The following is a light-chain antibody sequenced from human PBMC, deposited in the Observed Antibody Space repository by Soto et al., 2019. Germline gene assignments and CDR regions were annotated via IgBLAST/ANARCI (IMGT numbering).Light chain of an antibody. Sequence: QSALTQPASVSGSPGQSVTISCTGTSSDVGGYDYVSWYQHHPGKAPKLVIYDVTYRPSGVSDRFSGSKSANTASLTISGLQAEDEADYYWSSYTSSSTYVFGTGTKVTVL. CDR2: DVT. CDR3: SSYTSSSTYV. V-gene: IGLV2-14*01. J-gene: IGLJ1*01. CDR1: SSDVGGYDY.